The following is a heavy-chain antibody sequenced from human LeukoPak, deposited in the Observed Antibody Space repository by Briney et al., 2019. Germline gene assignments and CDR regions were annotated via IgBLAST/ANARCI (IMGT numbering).Heavy chain of an antibody. CDR3: ARGAARRDPNNYYYYYYMDV. CDR1: GYTFTGYY. D-gene: IGHD6-6*01. CDR2: INPNSGGT. V-gene: IGHV1-2*02. Sequence: ASVKVSCKASGYTFTGYYMHWVRQAPGQGLEWMGWINPNSGGTNYAQKFQGRVTMTRDTSISTAYMELSRLRSDDTAVYYCARGAARRDPNNYYYYYYMDVWGKGTTVTVSS. J-gene: IGHJ6*03.